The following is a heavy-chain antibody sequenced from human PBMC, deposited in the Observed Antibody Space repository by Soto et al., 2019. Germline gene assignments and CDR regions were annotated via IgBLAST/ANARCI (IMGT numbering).Heavy chain of an antibody. V-gene: IGHV4-4*02. Sequence: SETLSLTCAVSGASVSSTYWWSWVRQPPGKGPEWIGEINHRGSANYNPSLRSRVTMSVDISKSQFSLKLTSVTAADTAVYYCASVLLVGPTEYHSWGQGTLVTVSS. CDR2: INHRGSA. D-gene: IGHD1-26*01. CDR1: GASVSSTYW. J-gene: IGHJ4*02. CDR3: ASVLLVGPTEYHS.